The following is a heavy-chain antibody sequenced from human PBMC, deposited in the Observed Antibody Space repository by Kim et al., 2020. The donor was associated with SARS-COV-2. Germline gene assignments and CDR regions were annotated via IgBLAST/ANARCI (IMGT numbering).Heavy chain of an antibody. Sequence: GGSLRLSCAASGFTFSSYAMSWVRQAPGKGLEWVSAISGSGGSTYYADSVKGRFTISRDNSKNTLYLQMNSLRAEDTAVYYCATRPDVLLWFGELAAYYYGMDVWGQGTTVTVSS. CDR1: GFTFSSYA. CDR2: ISGSGGST. CDR3: ATRPDVLLWFGELAAYYYGMDV. V-gene: IGHV3-23*01. D-gene: IGHD3-10*01. J-gene: IGHJ6*02.